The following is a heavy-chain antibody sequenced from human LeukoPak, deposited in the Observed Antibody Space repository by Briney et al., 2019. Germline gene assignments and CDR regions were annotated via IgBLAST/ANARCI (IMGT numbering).Heavy chain of an antibody. Sequence: PGGSLRLSCAASGFTFSSYSMNWVRQAPGKGLEWVSSISSSSYIYYADLVKGRFTISRDNAKNSLYLQMNSLRAEDTAVYYCARDGPPYCSGGSCYSDFGIWGQGTMVTVSS. CDR2: ISSSSYI. D-gene: IGHD2-15*01. J-gene: IGHJ3*02. V-gene: IGHV3-21*01. CDR1: GFTFSSYS. CDR3: ARDGPPYCSGGSCYSDFGI.